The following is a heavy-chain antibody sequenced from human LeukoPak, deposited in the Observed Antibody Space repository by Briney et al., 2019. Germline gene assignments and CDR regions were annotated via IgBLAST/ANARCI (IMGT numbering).Heavy chain of an antibody. V-gene: IGHV3-11*03. Sequence: GGSLRLSCAASGFTFSDCYMSWFRQAPGKGLEWLSYIGGSGADTNYADSVKGRFTTSRDNAKSSLYLQMNSLRAEDTAVYYCAKTLVASPGNTGGPWGQGTLVTVSS. J-gene: IGHJ5*02. D-gene: IGHD6-6*01. CDR3: AKTLVASPGNTGGP. CDR1: GFTFSDCY. CDR2: IGGSGADT.